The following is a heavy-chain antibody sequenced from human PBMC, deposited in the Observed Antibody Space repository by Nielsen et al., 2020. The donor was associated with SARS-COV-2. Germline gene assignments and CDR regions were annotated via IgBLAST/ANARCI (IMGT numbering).Heavy chain of an antibody. V-gene: IGHV1-3*01. CDR3: ARDRSITSRHYSYFYFMDV. CDR1: EYTFTYYA. CDR2: INPDNGDT. J-gene: IGHJ6*02. Sequence: ASVKVSCKASEYTFTYYAIHWVRRAPGRGLEWMGWINPDNGDTKYSQNFQGRVTVTRDTSASTAYMELSSLRSEDTAVYYCARDRSITSRHYSYFYFMDVWGQGTTVTVSS. D-gene: IGHD2-2*01.